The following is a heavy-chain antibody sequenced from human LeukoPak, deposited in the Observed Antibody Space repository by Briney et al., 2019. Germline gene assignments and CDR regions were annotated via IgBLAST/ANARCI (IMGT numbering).Heavy chain of an antibody. CDR1: GGTFSSYA. CDR3: AREKAERVQFDY. V-gene: IGHV1-69*01. CDR2: IIPIFGTA. J-gene: IGHJ4*02. Sequence: AASVKVSCKASGGTFSSYAISWVRQAPGQGLEWMGGIIPIFGTANYAQKFQGRVTITADESTSTAYMELSSLRSDDTAVYYCAREKAERVQFDYWGQGTLVTVSS.